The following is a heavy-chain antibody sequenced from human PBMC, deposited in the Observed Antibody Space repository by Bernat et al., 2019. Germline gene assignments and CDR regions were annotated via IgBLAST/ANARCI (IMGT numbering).Heavy chain of an antibody. Sequence: QVQLQESGPGLVKPSETLPLTCTVSGGSISSNYWSWIRQPPGKGLEWIGYIHYSGSTNYNPSLKSRVTISVDTSKNQFSLRLSSVTAADTAVYYCARDWSDSSGYYGGFDPWGQGTLVTVSS. CDR1: GGSISSNY. D-gene: IGHD3-22*01. V-gene: IGHV4-59*01. J-gene: IGHJ5*02. CDR3: ARDWSDSSGYYGGFDP. CDR2: IHYSGST.